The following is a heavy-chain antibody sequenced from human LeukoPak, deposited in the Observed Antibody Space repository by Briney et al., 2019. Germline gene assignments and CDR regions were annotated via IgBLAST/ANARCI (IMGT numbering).Heavy chain of an antibody. Sequence: GGSLRLSCAASGFTSTNYAMNWVRQAPGKGLEWVSVLIGSSGSTDYAASVKGRFTISRDKSKNTLFLQMNSLRAEDTAIYYCAKEILPNDYWGQGTLVTVSS. V-gene: IGHV3-23*01. CDR2: LIGSSGST. CDR1: GFTSTNYA. CDR3: AKEILPNDY. J-gene: IGHJ4*02.